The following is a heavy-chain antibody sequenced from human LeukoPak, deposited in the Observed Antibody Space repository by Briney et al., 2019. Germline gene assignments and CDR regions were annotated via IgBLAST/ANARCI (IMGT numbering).Heavy chain of an antibody. Sequence: GGSLRLSCAASGFTFSSYWMHWVRQTPGKGLVWVSRINSDGSSTSYADSVKGRFTISRDNAKNTLYLQMNSLRAEDTAVYYCAREGYSSGYIDYWGQGTLVTVSS. V-gene: IGHV3-74*01. J-gene: IGHJ4*02. D-gene: IGHD3-22*01. CDR2: INSDGSST. CDR3: AREGYSSGYIDY. CDR1: GFTFSSYW.